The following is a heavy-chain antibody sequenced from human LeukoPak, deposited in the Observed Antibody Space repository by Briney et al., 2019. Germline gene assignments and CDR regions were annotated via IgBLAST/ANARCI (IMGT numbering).Heavy chain of an antibody. Sequence: GGSLRLSCAASGFTFTSYSMNWVRQAPGRGLEWVSSISSSSRYIYYADSVKGRFTISRDNAKNSLYLQMNSLRAEDTAIYYCAKGRGWEASYYYYYMDVWGKGTTVTISS. CDR3: AKGRGWEASYYYYYMDV. CDR2: ISSSSRYI. J-gene: IGHJ6*03. D-gene: IGHD1-26*01. CDR1: GFTFTSYS. V-gene: IGHV3-21*01.